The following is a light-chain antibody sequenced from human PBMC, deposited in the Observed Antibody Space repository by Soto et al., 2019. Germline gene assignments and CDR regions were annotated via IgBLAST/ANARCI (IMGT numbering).Light chain of an antibody. CDR1: QSIRTY. CDR3: QQTYSNPRT. J-gene: IGKJ1*01. V-gene: IGKV1-39*01. Sequence: DIQMTQSPSSLSASVGDRVTITCRASQSIRTYLNWYQQKPGKAPKFLIYAASTLQSGVPSRFSGSGSGTDFTLTISSVQPEDCGTYYCQQTYSNPRTFGQGTKVEIK. CDR2: AAS.